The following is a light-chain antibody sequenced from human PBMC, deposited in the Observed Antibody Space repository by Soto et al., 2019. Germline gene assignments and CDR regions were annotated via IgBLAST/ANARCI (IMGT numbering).Light chain of an antibody. J-gene: IGKJ5*01. CDR3: QQYNSYPI. CDR1: QGVDTY. CDR2: TAS. V-gene: IGKV1-8*01. Sequence: AIRMTQSPSSLSASIGDRVTLTCRAGQGVDTYLAWYQQKPGKGPKLLIHTASTLQRGVPSRFSGSGSGADFTLTISDLPSEDSATYYCQQYNSYPIFGQGTRLELK.